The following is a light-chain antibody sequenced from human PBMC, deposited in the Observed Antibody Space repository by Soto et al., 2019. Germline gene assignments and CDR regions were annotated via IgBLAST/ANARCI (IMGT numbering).Light chain of an antibody. CDR1: QSISNY. J-gene: IGKJ2*02. CDR2: AAS. Sequence: DIQMTQSPSSLSASVGDRVTITCRASQSISNYLNWYQQKPGKAPKLLIYAASSLKSGVPSRFSGSGSETDFTLTISSLQPEDFATYYCQQSYSTPRTFGQGTKLEIK. V-gene: IGKV1-39*01. CDR3: QQSYSTPRT.